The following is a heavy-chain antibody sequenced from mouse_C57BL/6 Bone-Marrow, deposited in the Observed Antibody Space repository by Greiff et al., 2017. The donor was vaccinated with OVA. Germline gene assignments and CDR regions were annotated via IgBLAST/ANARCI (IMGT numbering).Heavy chain of an antibody. D-gene: IGHD1-1*01. CDR1: GFTFSSYA. Sequence: EVKLMESGEGLVKPGGSLKLSCAASGFTFSSYAMSWVRQTPEKRLEWVAYISRGGDYNYYADTVKGRVTISRDNARNTLYLQMSSLKSEHTAMYYCTREGIYYGSSSWFAYWGQGTLVTVSA. J-gene: IGHJ3*01. CDR2: ISRGGDYN. V-gene: IGHV5-9-1*02. CDR3: TREGIYYGSSSWFAY.